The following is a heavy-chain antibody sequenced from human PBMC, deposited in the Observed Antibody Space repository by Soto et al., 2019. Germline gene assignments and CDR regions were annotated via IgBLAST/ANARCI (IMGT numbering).Heavy chain of an antibody. CDR1: GYTFTGYY. CDR3: ARSSTVQQNNWFDP. CDR2: INPNSGGT. Sequence: KKTRASVKVSCKASGYTFTGYYMHWVRQAPGQGLEWMGWINPNSGGTNYAQKFQGWVTMTRDTSISTAYMELSRLRSDDTAVYYCARSSTVQQNNWFDPWGQGTLVTVSS. V-gene: IGHV1-2*04. J-gene: IGHJ5*02. D-gene: IGHD6-13*01.